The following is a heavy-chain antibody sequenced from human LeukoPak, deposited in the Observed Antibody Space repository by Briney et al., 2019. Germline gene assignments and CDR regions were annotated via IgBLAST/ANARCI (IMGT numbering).Heavy chain of an antibody. CDR3: ARGGPNDAFDI. Sequence: SETLSLTCTLSGDSISRFYWSWIRQPAGKGLEWVGRIYTSGRTNYNPSLKSRVSISVDRSKNQFSLKLSSVTAADTAVYYCARGGPNDAFDIWGQGTTVTVSS. V-gene: IGHV4-4*07. J-gene: IGHJ3*02. CDR2: IYTSGRT. CDR1: GDSISRFY.